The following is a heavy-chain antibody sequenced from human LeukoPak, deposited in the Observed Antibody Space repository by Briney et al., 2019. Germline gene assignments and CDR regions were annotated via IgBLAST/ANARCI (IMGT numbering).Heavy chain of an antibody. Sequence: GGSLRLSCAASGFTFSSYGMHWVRQAPGKGLEWVAVILYDGSNKYYADSVKGRFTISRDNSKNTLYLQMNSLRAEDTAVYYCAKDRGLYDFWSGAFDYWGQGTLVTVSS. D-gene: IGHD3-3*01. V-gene: IGHV3-30*18. CDR1: GFTFSSYG. CDR3: AKDRGLYDFWSGAFDY. J-gene: IGHJ4*02. CDR2: ILYDGSNK.